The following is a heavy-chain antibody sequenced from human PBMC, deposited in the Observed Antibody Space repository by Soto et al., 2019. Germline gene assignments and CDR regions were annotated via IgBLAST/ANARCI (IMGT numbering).Heavy chain of an antibody. CDR2: ISGSGGST. V-gene: IGHV3-23*01. CDR1: GFTFSSYA. J-gene: IGHJ4*02. D-gene: IGHD3-10*01. Sequence: GGSLRLSCAASGFTFSSYAMSWVRQAPGKGLEWVSAISGSGGSTYYADSVKGRFTISRDNSKNTLYLQMNSLRAEDTAVYYCAKDQWVWFVEAVSDYWGQGTLVTVSS. CDR3: AKDQWVWFVEAVSDY.